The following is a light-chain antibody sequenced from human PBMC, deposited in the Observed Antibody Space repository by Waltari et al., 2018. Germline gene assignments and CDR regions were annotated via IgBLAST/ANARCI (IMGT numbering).Light chain of an antibody. CDR1: QSFGSSS. J-gene: IGKJ1*01. Sequence: EIVLTQSPGTLSLSPGERATLSCRASQSFGSSSLAWYQHNPGQAPRLLIYGASTRATGIPDRFSGSGSGTDFTLTVTRLEPEDFAVYYCQKYDNSPWAFGQGTKVEIK. CDR3: QKYDNSPWA. V-gene: IGKV3-20*01. CDR2: GAS.